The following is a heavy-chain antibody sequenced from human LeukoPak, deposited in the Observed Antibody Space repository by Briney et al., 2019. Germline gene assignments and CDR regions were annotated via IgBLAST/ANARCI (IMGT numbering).Heavy chain of an antibody. Sequence: GGSLRLSCAASGFTFSSYSMNWVRQAPGKGLEWVSSISSSSSYIYYADSVKGRFTISRDNANNSLYLQMNSLRAEDTAVYYCARSPPPPYYYDSSSYGMDVWGQGTTVTVSS. CDR3: ARSPPPPYYYDSSSYGMDV. CDR2: ISSSSSYI. J-gene: IGHJ6*02. V-gene: IGHV3-21*01. CDR1: GFTFSSYS. D-gene: IGHD3-22*01.